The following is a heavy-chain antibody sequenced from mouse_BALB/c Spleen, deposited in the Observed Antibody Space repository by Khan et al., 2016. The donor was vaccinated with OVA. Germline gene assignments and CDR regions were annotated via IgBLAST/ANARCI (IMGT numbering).Heavy chain of an antibody. Sequence: LVKTGASVKISCKASGYSLTGYYMHWVKQSHGKSLEWIGYISCYNGGISYNQKFKGKATFTVDTSSSTAYMQFNSLTSEDTAVYYCAKGDKSGSTSFAYWGQGTLVTVSA. CDR1: GYSLTGYY. V-gene: IGHV1S34*01. CDR3: AKGDKSGSTSFAY. CDR2: ISCYNGGI. J-gene: IGHJ3*01. D-gene: IGHD1-1*01.